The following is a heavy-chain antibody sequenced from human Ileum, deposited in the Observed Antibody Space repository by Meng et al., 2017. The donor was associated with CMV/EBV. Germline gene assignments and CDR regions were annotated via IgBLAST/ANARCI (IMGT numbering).Heavy chain of an antibody. D-gene: IGHD2-21*01. V-gene: IGHV3-15*01. CDR3: TTDRIIIGDGLGY. Sequence: GESLKISCAASGFTFSNAWMSWVRQAPGKGLEWVGLIRTKSDGGTIDYAAPVKGRFTISRDDSKNALYLQMDNLKTEDTAVYYCTTDRIIIGDGLGYWGQGTLVTAPQ. CDR2: IRTKSDGGTI. J-gene: IGHJ4*02. CDR1: GFTFSNAW.